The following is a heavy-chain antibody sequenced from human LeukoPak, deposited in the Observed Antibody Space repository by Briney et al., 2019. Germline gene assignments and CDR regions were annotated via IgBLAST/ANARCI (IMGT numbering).Heavy chain of an antibody. J-gene: IGHJ4*02. CDR2: ISAYNGNI. CDR1: YYIFSNYG. D-gene: IGHD6-19*01. CDR3: ARALYSSGWTFDY. V-gene: IGHV1-18*01. Sequence: GASVKISCKASYYIFSNYGVSWVRQAPGQGLEWMGWISAYNGNINYAQKFQGRVTMTTDTSTSTAYMELRSLRSDDTAVYYCARALYSSGWTFDYWGQGTLVTVSS.